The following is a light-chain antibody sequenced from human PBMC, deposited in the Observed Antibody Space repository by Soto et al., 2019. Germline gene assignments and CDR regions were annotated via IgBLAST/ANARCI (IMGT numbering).Light chain of an antibody. V-gene: IGKV1-39*01. CDR2: AAS. CDR1: QTISTY. Sequence: DIQMTQSPSSLSASVGDRVTITCRASQTISTYLNWYQQNPGKDPKLLIYAASNLKNGVPSRFSGSGSGTDFTLTISSLQPEDFATYYCQKSYSIPYTFGQGTKLEIK. CDR3: QKSYSIPYT. J-gene: IGKJ2*01.